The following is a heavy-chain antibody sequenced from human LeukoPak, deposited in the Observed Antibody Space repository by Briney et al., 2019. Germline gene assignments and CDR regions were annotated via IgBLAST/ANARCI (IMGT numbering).Heavy chain of an antibody. CDR2: IYYSGST. CDR1: GGSISSSSYY. J-gene: IGHJ4*02. CDR3: ARHASGSYYRYYFDC. D-gene: IGHD1-26*01. Sequence: SETLSLTCTVSGGSISSSSYYWGWIRQPPGKGLEWIGSIYYSGSTYYNPSLKSRVTISVDTSKNQFSLKLSSVTAADTAVYYCARHASGSYYRYYFDCWGQGTLVTVSS. V-gene: IGHV4-39*01.